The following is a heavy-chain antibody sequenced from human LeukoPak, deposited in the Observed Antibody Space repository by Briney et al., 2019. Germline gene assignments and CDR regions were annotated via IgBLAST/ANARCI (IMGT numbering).Heavy chain of an antibody. CDR1: GYTFTSYG. D-gene: IGHD6-19*01. Sequence: ASVKVSCKASGYTFTSYGISWVRQAPGQGLEWMGWINVYNGNTNYAQKLQGRVTMTTDTSTSTAYMDLRSLRSDDTAVYYCARDPGIAVADWFCDYWGQGTLVTVSS. CDR3: ARDPGIAVADWFCDY. CDR2: INVYNGNT. J-gene: IGHJ4*02. V-gene: IGHV1-18*01.